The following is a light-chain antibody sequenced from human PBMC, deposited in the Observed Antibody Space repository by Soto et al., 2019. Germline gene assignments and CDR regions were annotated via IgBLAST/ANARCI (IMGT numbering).Light chain of an antibody. Sequence: DIQMTQSPSTLSGSVGDRFTMACRSSQGISSYLAWYQQKPGKAPKLLIYAASTLQSGVPSRFSGSGSGTEFTLTISSLQPEDFAVYYCQQYNNWPPITFGQGTRLEIK. J-gene: IGKJ5*01. V-gene: IGKV1-9*01. CDR2: AAS. CDR1: QGISSY. CDR3: QQYNNWPPIT.